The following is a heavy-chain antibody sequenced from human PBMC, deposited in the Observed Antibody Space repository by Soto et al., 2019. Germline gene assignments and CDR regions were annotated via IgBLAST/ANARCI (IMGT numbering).Heavy chain of an antibody. D-gene: IGHD3-9*01. CDR3: ARSPYTTGYHYGMDV. CDR1: GVSFSLYC. V-gene: IGHV3-33*01. CDR2: IWYDGTKK. Sequence: PGGSLSLTCPSYGVSFSLYCMHLVRTAPGKGLEWVAVIWYDGTKKYYVDSVKGRFTISRDNSKNTLNLQMNSLRAEDTAVYYCARSPYTTGYHYGMDVWGQGNKVT. J-gene: IGHJ6*02.